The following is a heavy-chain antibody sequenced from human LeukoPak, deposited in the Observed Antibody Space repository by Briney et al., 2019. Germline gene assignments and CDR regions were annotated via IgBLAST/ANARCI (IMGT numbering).Heavy chain of an antibody. Sequence: SETLSLTCTVSGGSISSGASDWGWIRQHPKRGLEWVGYINHSGSTYYNPSLGSRVTMSVDTSKHRFSLKLSTVPAADSAVYYCARAARQGFTMIVVPFFYFDLWGRGTLVTVSS. CDR3: ARAARQGFTMIVVPFFYFDL. CDR2: INHSGST. D-gene: IGHD3-22*01. V-gene: IGHV4-31*03. CDR1: GGSISSGASD. J-gene: IGHJ2*01.